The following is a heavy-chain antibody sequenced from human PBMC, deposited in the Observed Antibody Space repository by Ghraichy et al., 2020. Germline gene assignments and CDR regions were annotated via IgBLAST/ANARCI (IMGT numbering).Heavy chain of an antibody. CDR2: ISYDGSNK. D-gene: IGHD3-22*01. CDR3: AKDMEITMIVVVISYGMDV. Sequence: GGSLRLSCAASGFTFSSYGMHWVRQAPGKGLEWVAVISYDGSNKYYADSVKGRFTISRDNSKNTLYLQMNSLRAEDTAVYYCAKDMEITMIVVVISYGMDVWGQGTTVTVSS. V-gene: IGHV3-30*18. J-gene: IGHJ6*02. CDR1: GFTFSSYG.